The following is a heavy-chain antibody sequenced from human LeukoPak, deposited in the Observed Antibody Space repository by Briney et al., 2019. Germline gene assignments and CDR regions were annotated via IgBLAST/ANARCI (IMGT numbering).Heavy chain of an antibody. CDR1: GFTFSSYG. CDR3: AKGLYSGSPGAFDI. CDR2: ASAGGTT. Sequence: GGSLRLSCAASGFTFSSYGMSWVRQAPGMGLEWVSGASAGGTTYYTGSVKGRFTISRDNSKSTLYLQMNSLRVEDTAVYYCAKGLYSGSPGAFDIWGQGTMVTASS. J-gene: IGHJ3*02. V-gene: IGHV3-23*01. D-gene: IGHD1-26*01.